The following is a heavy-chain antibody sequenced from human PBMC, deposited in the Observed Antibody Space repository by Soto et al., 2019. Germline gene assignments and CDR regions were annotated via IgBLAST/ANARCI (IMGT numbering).Heavy chain of an antibody. V-gene: IGHV4-59*01. CDR1: GGSISSCY. CDR2: IYYSGST. CDR3: ARGFLYCSGGSCYSGLDY. J-gene: IGHJ4*02. D-gene: IGHD2-15*01. Sequence: SETLSLTCTVSGGSISSCYWSWIRQPPGKGLEWIGYIYYSGSTNYNPSLKSRVTISVDTSKNQFSLKLSSVTAADTAVYYCARGFLYCSGGSCYSGLDYWGQGTLVTVS.